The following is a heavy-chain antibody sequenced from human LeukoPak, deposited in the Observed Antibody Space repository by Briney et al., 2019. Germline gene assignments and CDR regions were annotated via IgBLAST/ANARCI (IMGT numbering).Heavy chain of an antibody. CDR3: AKDRYGDYSFDS. CDR2: ISGSGAST. V-gene: IGHV3-23*01. D-gene: IGHD4-17*01. CDR1: GFTFSSCA. Sequence: PGGSLRLSCAASGFTFSSCAMNWVRQAPGKGLEWVSSISGSGASTYDADSVKGRFTISRDNSKNTLYLQMNSLRAEDTAIYYCAKDRYGDYSFDSWGQGTPVTVSS. J-gene: IGHJ4*02.